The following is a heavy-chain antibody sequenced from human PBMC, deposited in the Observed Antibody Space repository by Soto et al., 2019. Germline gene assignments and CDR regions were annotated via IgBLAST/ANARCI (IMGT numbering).Heavy chain of an antibody. J-gene: IGHJ4*02. CDR3: ARGGGGLDY. CDR2: IGYDGNNK. V-gene: IGHV3-33*01. D-gene: IGHD2-15*01. Sequence: VAVIGYDGNNKYYADSVKGRFTISRDNSKNTLYLQMNSLRADDAAIYYCARGGGGLDYWGQGTLVTVSS.